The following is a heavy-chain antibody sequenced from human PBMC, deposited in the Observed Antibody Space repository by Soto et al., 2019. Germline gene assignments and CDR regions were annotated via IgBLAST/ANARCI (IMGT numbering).Heavy chain of an antibody. J-gene: IGHJ6*02. V-gene: IGHV4-39*01. Sequence: QLQLQESGPGLVKPSETLSLTCTVSGGSISSGPYSWGWIRQPPGEGLEWIGTFHYSENTYYNPSLESRVTISVDTSKNQFSLKVTSVTVADTGIYYCARLGGYCSTTSCYGFYGMDVWGQGTTVIVSS. CDR2: FHYSENT. D-gene: IGHD2-2*01. CDR3: ARLGGYCSTTSCYGFYGMDV. CDR1: GGSISSGPYS.